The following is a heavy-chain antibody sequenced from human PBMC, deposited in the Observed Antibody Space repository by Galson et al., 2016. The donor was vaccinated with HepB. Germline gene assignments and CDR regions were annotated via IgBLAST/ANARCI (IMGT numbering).Heavy chain of an antibody. Sequence: SVTVSCKASGYTFRRYGINWGRQAPGQGLEWMGWINPYRGNTNYAQKVQGRVTPTADTSTNTAYLELRSLKSDDTAVYYCARQQEGIDTILDNWGQGTLVTVS. CDR1: GYTFRRYG. CDR3: ARQQEGIDTILDN. CDR2: INPYRGNT. V-gene: IGHV1-18*01. D-gene: IGHD5-18*01. J-gene: IGHJ4*02.